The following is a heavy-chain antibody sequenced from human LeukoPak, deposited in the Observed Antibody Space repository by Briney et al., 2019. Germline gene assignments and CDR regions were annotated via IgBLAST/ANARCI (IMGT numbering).Heavy chain of an antibody. D-gene: IGHD4-17*01. V-gene: IGHV3-23*01. CDR2: ISDSGGNT. CDR1: GFTFSSYA. Sequence: GGSLRLSCAASGFTFSSYAMSWVRQAPGKWLEWVSAISDSGGNTYYADSVKGRFTISRDNSKNTLYLQMNSLRAEDTAVYYCANPSLNYGDYVLGPRQGIFDYWGQGTLVTVSS. J-gene: IGHJ4*02. CDR3: ANPSLNYGDYVLGPRQGIFDY.